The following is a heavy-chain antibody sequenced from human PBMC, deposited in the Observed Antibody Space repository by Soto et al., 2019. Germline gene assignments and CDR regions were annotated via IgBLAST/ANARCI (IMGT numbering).Heavy chain of an antibody. CDR1: GFTFDDYA. Sequence: EVQLVESGGGLVQPGRSLRLSCAESGFTFDDYAMHWVRRVPGKGLEWVSSISWNSNIIGYADSVKGRVTISRDNAKNYVYLQMNRLRPEDTALYYCAKGGPDGFCSGGRCYFDYWGQGTLVTVSS. V-gene: IGHV3-9*01. CDR2: ISWNSNII. CDR3: AKGGPDGFCSGGRCYFDY. D-gene: IGHD2-15*01. J-gene: IGHJ4*02.